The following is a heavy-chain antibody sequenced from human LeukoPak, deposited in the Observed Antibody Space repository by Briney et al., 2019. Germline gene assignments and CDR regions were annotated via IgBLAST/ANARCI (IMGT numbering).Heavy chain of an antibody. Sequence: PGGSLRLSCAASGFTFSTYWMHWVRQAPGKGLVWVSRLSPDGSSSIYADSVKGRFTVSRDNAKNTLYLQMNSLRAEDTAVYYCASHIVEATAGRGFHLWGQGTLVTVFS. CDR2: LSPDGSSS. CDR3: ASHIVEATAGRGFHL. V-gene: IGHV3-74*01. J-gene: IGHJ1*01. D-gene: IGHD2-21*02. CDR1: GFTFSTYW.